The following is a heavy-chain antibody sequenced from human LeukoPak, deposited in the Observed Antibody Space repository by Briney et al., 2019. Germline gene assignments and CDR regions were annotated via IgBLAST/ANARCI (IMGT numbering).Heavy chain of an antibody. J-gene: IGHJ5*02. CDR2: INPSGGST. D-gene: IGHD4-17*01. CDR3: ARTTVTDGRTNWFDP. CDR1: GYTFTSYY. Sequence: ASLKVSCKASGYTFTSYYMHWVRQAPGQGLEWMGIINPSGGSTSYAQKFQGRVTMTRDTSTSTVYMELSSLRSEDTAVYYCARTTVTDGRTNWFDPWGQGTLVIVSS. V-gene: IGHV1-46*01.